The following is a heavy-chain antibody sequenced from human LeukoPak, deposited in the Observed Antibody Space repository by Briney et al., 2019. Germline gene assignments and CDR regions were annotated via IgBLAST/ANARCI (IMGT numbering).Heavy chain of an antibody. CDR2: VYYSGSI. Sequence: SETLSLTCAVSGGSVSSGGYYWTWIRQPPGKGLEWIGYVYYSGSINYNPSLKSRVTMSVDTSKNQFSLRLTSVTAADTAVYYCARGTGYYDKPFDSWGQGALVTVSS. J-gene: IGHJ4*02. CDR3: ARGTGYYDKPFDS. V-gene: IGHV4-61*08. D-gene: IGHD3/OR15-3a*01. CDR1: GGSVSSGGYY.